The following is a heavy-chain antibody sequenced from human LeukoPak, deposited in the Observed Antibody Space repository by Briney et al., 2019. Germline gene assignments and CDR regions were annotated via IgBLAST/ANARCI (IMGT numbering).Heavy chain of an antibody. CDR2: IYHSGST. D-gene: IGHD3-10*01. J-gene: IGHJ4*02. Sequence: SGTLSLTCAVSGGSISSSKWWSWVRQPPGKGLEWIGEIYHSGSTNYNPSLKSRVTISVDKSKNQFSLKLSSVTAADTAVYYCASSTEGSESRNHDYWGQGTLVTVSS. CDR3: ASSTEGSESRNHDY. V-gene: IGHV4-4*02. CDR1: GGSISSSKW.